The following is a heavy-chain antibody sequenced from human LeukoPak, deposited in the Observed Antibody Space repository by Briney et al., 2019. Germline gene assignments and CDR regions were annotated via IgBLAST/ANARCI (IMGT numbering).Heavy chain of an antibody. CDR1: GYTFTSYG. Sequence: ASVKVSCKASGYTFTSYGISWVRQAPGQGLEWMGWINPNSGGTNYAQKFQGRVTMTRDTSISTAYMELSRLRSDDTAVYYCARDRSTVTTVYGMDVWGQGTTVTVSS. CDR2: INPNSGGT. V-gene: IGHV1-2*02. J-gene: IGHJ6*02. CDR3: ARDRSTVTTVYGMDV. D-gene: IGHD4-17*01.